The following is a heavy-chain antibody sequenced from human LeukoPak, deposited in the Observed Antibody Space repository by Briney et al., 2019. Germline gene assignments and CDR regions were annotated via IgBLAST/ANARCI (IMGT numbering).Heavy chain of an antibody. D-gene: IGHD6-19*01. CDR1: GGSISSYY. CDR2: IYCSGST. Sequence: SETLSLTCTVSGGSISSYYWSWIRQPPGKGLEWIGCIYCSGSTNYNPSLKSRVTISIDTSKNQFSLKLSSVTAADTAVYYCARGEAVENFDYWGQGALVTVSS. V-gene: IGHV4-59*08. CDR3: ARGEAVENFDY. J-gene: IGHJ4*02.